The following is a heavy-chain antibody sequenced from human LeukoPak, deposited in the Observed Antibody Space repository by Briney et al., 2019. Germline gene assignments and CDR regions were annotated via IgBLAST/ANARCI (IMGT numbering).Heavy chain of an antibody. CDR1: GGTFSSYA. Sequence: GASVKVSCKASGGTFSSYAISWVRQAPGQGLEWMGGIIPIFGTANYAQKFQGRVTITADESTSTADMELSSLRSEDTAVYYCARDPYYYYYGMDVWGQGATVTVSS. CDR3: ARDPYYYYYGMDV. J-gene: IGHJ6*02. V-gene: IGHV1-69*13. CDR2: IIPIFGTA.